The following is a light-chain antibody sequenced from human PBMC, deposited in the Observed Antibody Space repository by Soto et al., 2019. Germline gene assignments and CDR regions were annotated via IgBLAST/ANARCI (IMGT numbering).Light chain of an antibody. J-gene: IGLJ1*01. CDR2: DVS. CDR3: SSYTSSSTLA. Sequence: QSVLPQPASVSVSPGQSITISCTGTSSDVGGYNYVSWYQQHPGKAPKLMIYDVSNRPSGVSNRFSGSKSGNTASLTISGLQAEDEADYYCSSYTSSSTLAFGTGTRSPS. CDR1: SSDVGGYNY. V-gene: IGLV2-14*01.